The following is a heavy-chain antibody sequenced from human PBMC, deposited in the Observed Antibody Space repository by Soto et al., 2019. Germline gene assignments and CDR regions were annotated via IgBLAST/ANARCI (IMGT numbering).Heavy chain of an antibody. J-gene: IGHJ3*02. Sequence: PSETLSLTCTVSGGSISSGGYYWSWIRQHPGKGLEWIGYIYYSGSTYYNPSLKSRVTISVDTSKNQFSLKLSSVTAADTAVYYCARDQYSYGPPLGAFDIWGQGTMVTVSS. D-gene: IGHD5-18*01. CDR1: GGSISSGGYY. V-gene: IGHV4-31*03. CDR3: ARDQYSYGPPLGAFDI. CDR2: IYYSGST.